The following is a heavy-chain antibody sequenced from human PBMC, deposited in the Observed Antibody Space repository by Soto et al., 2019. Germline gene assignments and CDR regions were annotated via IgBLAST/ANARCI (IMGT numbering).Heavy chain of an antibody. V-gene: IGHV1-69*02. Sequence: QDQLVQSGAEVKKPGSSVKVSCKASGGTFSSYTISWVRQAPGQGLEWMGRIIPILGIANYAQKFQGRVTITADKSTSTACMELSSLRSEDTAVYYCARRGYSGYHFDYWGQGTLVTVSS. CDR1: GGTFSSYT. D-gene: IGHD5-12*01. J-gene: IGHJ4*02. CDR2: IIPILGIA. CDR3: ARRGYSGYHFDY.